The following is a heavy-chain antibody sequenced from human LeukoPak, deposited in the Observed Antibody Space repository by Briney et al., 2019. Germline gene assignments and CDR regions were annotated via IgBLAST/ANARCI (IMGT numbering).Heavy chain of an antibody. CDR3: ARPLGYCSSTSCYGGHWFDP. V-gene: IGHV4-34*01. CDR2: INHSGST. D-gene: IGHD2-2*01. J-gene: IGHJ5*02. CDR1: GGSFSGYY. Sequence: SETLSLTCGVYGGSFSGYYWSWIRQPPEKGLEWIGEINHSGSTNYNPSLKSRVTISVDTSKNQFSLKLSSVTAADTAVYYCARPLGYCSSTSCYGGHWFDPWGQGTLVTVSS.